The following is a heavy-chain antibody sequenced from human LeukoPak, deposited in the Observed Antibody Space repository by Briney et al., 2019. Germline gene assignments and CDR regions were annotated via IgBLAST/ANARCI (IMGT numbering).Heavy chain of an antibody. CDR3: ARDPLGGEFDP. CDR2: IYYSGST. D-gene: IGHD7-27*01. CDR1: GGSISSYY. J-gene: IGHJ5*02. V-gene: IGHV4-59*01. Sequence: SETLSLTCTVSGGSISSYYWSWIRQPPGKGLEWIGYIYYSGSTNYNPFLKSRVTISVDTSKNQFSLKLSSVTAADTAVYYCARDPLGGEFDPWGQGTLVTVSS.